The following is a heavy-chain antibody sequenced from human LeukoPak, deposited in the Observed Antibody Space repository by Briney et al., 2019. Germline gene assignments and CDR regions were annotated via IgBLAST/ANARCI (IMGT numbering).Heavy chain of an antibody. D-gene: IGHD6-19*01. CDR2: ISGSGGST. Sequence: GGSLRLSCAASGFTFNNYAMNWVRQAPGKGLEWVSAISGSGGSTYYADSVKGRFTISRDNSKNTLYLQMNSLRAEDTAVYYCAKLAGQWQPMYYFDYWGQGTLVTVSS. J-gene: IGHJ4*02. CDR3: AKLAGQWQPMYYFDY. V-gene: IGHV3-23*01. CDR1: GFTFNNYA.